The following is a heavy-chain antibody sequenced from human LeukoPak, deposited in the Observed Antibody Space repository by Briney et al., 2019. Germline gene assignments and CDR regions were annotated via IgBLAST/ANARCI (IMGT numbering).Heavy chain of an antibody. Sequence: GGSLRLSCAVSGFTFSSSWMHWVRQAPGKGLVWVSHIKTDGSTTAYADSVKGRFTIPGDNAKNSLYLQMNSLRAEDTAVYYCAREYAYCGGDCHFDYWGQGTLVTVSS. CDR2: IKTDGSTT. J-gene: IGHJ4*02. CDR3: AREYAYCGGDCHFDY. D-gene: IGHD2-21*02. CDR1: GFTFSSSW. V-gene: IGHV3-74*01.